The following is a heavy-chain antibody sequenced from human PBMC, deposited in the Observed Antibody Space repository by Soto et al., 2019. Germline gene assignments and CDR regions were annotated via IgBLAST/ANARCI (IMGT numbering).Heavy chain of an antibody. Sequence: GASVKVSCKASGYTFTSYGISWVRQAPGQGLEWMGWISAYNGNTNYAQKLQGRVTMTTDTSTSTAYMELRSLRSDDTAVYYCARAMKMALRNYYFDYWGQGTTVTVSS. CDR1: GYTFTSYG. J-gene: IGHJ4*02. CDR3: ARAMKMALRNYYFDY. CDR2: ISAYNGNT. V-gene: IGHV1-18*04. D-gene: IGHD1-1*01.